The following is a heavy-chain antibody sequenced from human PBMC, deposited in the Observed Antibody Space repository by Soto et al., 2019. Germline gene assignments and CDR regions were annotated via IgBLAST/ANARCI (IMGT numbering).Heavy chain of an antibody. CDR1: GYSFTSYW. D-gene: IGHD3-9*01. J-gene: IGHJ6*02. CDR3: ARLGFDYDTLTAYYNVHHFYGMDV. V-gene: IGHV5-51*01. CDR2: IFCGDSDT. Sequence: GESLKISCKGSGYSFTSYWIGWVRQMPVKGLEWMGSIFCGDSDTRYSPSFQGQVTISADKSINTAYLQWSTLKASDTAMYYCARLGFDYDTLTAYYNVHHFYGMDVWGQGATVTVSS.